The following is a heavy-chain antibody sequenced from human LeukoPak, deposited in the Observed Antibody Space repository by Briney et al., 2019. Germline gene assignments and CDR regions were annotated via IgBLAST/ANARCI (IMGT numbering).Heavy chain of an antibody. D-gene: IGHD3-22*01. Sequence: GGSLRLSCAASGFTFSDYYMSWIRQAPGKGLEWVSAISGSGGSTYYADSVKGRFTISRDNSKNTLYLQMNSLRAEDTAVYYCAKSRDSSGYLGLSGYWGQGTLVTVSS. CDR1: GFTFSDYY. V-gene: IGHV3-23*01. J-gene: IGHJ4*02. CDR3: AKSRDSSGYLGLSGY. CDR2: ISGSGGST.